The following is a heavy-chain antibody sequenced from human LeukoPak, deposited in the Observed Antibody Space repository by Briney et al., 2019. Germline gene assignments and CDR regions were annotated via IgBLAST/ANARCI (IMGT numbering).Heavy chain of an antibody. D-gene: IGHD4-17*01. Sequence: GGSLRLSCAASGFTFSSYSMNWVRQAPGKGLEWVSSISSSSSYIYYADSVKGRFTISRDNAKNSLYLQMNSLRAEDTAVYYCARADTTGGYYFDYWGQGTLVTVSS. CDR2: ISSSSSYI. CDR3: ARADTTGGYYFDY. J-gene: IGHJ4*02. V-gene: IGHV3-21*01. CDR1: GFTFSSYS.